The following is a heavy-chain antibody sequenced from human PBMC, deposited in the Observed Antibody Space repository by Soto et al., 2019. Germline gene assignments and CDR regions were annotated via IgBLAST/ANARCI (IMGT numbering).Heavy chain of an antibody. CDR2: INHSGST. V-gene: IGHV4-34*01. CDR3: ALANYYYYYGMDV. Sequence: PSETLSLTCAVYGGSFSGYYWSWIRQPPGKGLEWIGEINHSGSTNYNPSLKSRVTISVDTSKNQFSLKLSSVTAADTAVYYCALANYYYYYGMDVWGQGTTVTGSS. CDR1: GGSFSGYY. J-gene: IGHJ6*02.